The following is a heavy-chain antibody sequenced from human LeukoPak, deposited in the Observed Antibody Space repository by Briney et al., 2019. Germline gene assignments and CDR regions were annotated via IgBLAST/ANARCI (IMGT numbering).Heavy chain of an antibody. CDR2: ISSSSSTI. CDR1: GFSFINYW. CDR3: ASKVTRTVDY. D-gene: IGHD3/OR15-3a*01. V-gene: IGHV3-48*04. Sequence: PGGSLRLSCAASGFSFINYWMTWLRQAPGKGLEWVSYISSSSSTIYYADSVKGRFTISRDNAKNSLYLQMNSLRAEDTAVYYCASKVTRTVDYWGQGTLVTVSS. J-gene: IGHJ4*02.